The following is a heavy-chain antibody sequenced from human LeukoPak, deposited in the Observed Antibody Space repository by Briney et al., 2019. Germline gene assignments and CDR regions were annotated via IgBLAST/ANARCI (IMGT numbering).Heavy chain of an antibody. J-gene: IGHJ6*02. CDR3: AKGEAVAGHYYYYGMDV. D-gene: IGHD6-19*01. Sequence: GGSLRLSCAASGFTFSSYAMSWVRQAPGKGLEWVSAISGSGGSTYYADSVKGRFTISRDNSKNTLYLQMNSLRAEDTAVYYCAKGEAVAGHYYYYGMDVWGQGATVTVSS. CDR2: ISGSGGST. CDR1: GFTFSSYA. V-gene: IGHV3-23*01.